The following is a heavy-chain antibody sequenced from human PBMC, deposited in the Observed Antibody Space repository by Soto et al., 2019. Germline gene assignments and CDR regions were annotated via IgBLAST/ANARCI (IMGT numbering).Heavy chain of an antibody. V-gene: IGHV4-34*01. D-gene: IGHD4-4*01. J-gene: IGHJ4*02. CDR3: VKEKLYSNYEYYFDS. Sequence: PSETLSLTCAIYGGSFSGYYWSWIRQPPGKGLEWIGEINHSGSTNYNPSLKSRVTISVDTSKNQFSLKLSSVTAADTALYYCVKEKLYSNYEYYFDSWGQGTLVTVSS. CDR1: GGSFSGYY. CDR2: INHSGST.